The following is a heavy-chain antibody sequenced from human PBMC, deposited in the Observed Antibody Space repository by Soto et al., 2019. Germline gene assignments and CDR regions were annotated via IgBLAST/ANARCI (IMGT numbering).Heavy chain of an antibody. D-gene: IGHD4-17*01. CDR1: GGTVSDKTYY. CDR3: ARTTAVPNTLRSRYFCYY. Sequence: KTSETLSLTCSVSGGTVSDKTYYWNWIRQPPGKRLGWIGYVYYSGTTTYNPSLQSRITILVELATNRSSLMLIYVPNADTALYYCARTTAVPNTLRSRYFCYYWGQGTLVTVSS. CDR2: VYYSGTT. J-gene: IGHJ4*02. V-gene: IGHV4-61*01.